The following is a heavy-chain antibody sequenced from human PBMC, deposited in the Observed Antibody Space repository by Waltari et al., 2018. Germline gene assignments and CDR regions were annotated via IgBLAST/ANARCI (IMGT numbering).Heavy chain of an antibody. CDR1: GFTFSSYA. CDR2: ISGSGGST. D-gene: IGHD3-22*01. CDR3: AKDRYYYDSSGYYYDY. Sequence: EVQLLESGGGLVQPGGSLRLSCAASGFTFSSYAISWVRQAPGKGLEWVSAISGSGGSTYYADSVKGRFTISRDNSKNTLYLQMNSLRAEDTAVYYCAKDRYYYDSSGYYYDYWGQGTLVTVSS. V-gene: IGHV3-23*01. J-gene: IGHJ4*02.